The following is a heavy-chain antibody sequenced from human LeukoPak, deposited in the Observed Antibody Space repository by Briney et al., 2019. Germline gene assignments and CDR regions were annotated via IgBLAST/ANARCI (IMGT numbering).Heavy chain of an antibody. Sequence: GGSLRLSCAASGFTFSSYSMNWVRQAPGKGLEWVSSISSSSSYIYYADSVKGRFTISRDNAKSSLYLQMNSLRAEDTAVYYCARAPGYRSFLDYWGQGTLVTVSS. CDR3: ARAPGYRSFLDY. J-gene: IGHJ4*02. V-gene: IGHV3-21*01. CDR2: ISSSSSYI. D-gene: IGHD6-19*01. CDR1: GFTFSSYS.